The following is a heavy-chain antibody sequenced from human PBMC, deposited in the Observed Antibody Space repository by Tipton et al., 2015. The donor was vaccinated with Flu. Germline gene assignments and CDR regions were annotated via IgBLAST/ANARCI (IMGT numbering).Heavy chain of an antibody. CDR3: ARGMNTGLVDV. V-gene: IGHV3-64*02. J-gene: IGHJ6*02. CDR1: EFTFSNYA. D-gene: IGHD1-14*01. CDR2: ISSNGDNT. Sequence: SLRLSCAASEFTFSNYAMDWVRQAPGKGLEYVSLISSNGDNTYYADSVKGRFTISRDNSKNTLYLQMGRLRADDMAVYYCARGMNTGLVDVWGQGTTVTVSS.